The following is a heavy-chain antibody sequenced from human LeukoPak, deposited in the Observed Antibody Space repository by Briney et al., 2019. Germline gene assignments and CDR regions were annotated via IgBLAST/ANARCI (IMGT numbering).Heavy chain of an antibody. Sequence: GGSLRLSCAASGFSFSSYSMNWVRQAPGKGLEWVSYITSSSSAMHYADAVKGRFAISRDNAKNSLYLQMNSLRAEDTALYYCAKIAVAGERFDYWGQGTLVTVSS. V-gene: IGHV3-48*01. D-gene: IGHD6-19*01. CDR3: AKIAVAGERFDY. J-gene: IGHJ4*02. CDR2: ITSSSSAM. CDR1: GFSFSSYS.